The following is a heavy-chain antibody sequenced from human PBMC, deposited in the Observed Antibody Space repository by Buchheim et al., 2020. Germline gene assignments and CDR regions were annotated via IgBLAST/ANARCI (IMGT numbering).Heavy chain of an antibody. CDR1: GFTFSSYA. CDR2: ISGSGAGT. CDR3: EKDHCSTTSCYTYFDY. Sequence: EVQLLESGGGLVQPGGSLRLSCAASGFTFSSYAMNWVRQAPGKGLEWVSTISGSGAGTYYADSVKGRFTISRDKSKNTLYLQMKSLSAEETAVYYCEKDHCSTTSCYTYFDYWGQGTL. D-gene: IGHD2-2*02. V-gene: IGHV3-23*01. J-gene: IGHJ4*02.